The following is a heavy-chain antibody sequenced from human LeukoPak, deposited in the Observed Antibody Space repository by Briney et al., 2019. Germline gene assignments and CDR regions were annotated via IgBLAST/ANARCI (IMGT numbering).Heavy chain of an antibody. J-gene: IGHJ4*02. CDR3: AKGSGYNSALNNY. CDR1: GFTFSSYA. CDR2: ISGSGGTT. Sequence: PGGSLRLSCAASGFTFSSYAMTWVRQAPGQGLEWVSYISGSGGTTFYADSVKGRFTISRDNSNNALYLQMNSLRAEETAVYYCAKGSGYNSALNNYWGQGTLVTVSS. V-gene: IGHV3-23*01. D-gene: IGHD6-19*01.